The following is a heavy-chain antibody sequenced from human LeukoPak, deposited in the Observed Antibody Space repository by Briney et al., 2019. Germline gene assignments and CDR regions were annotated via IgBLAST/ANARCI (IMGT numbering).Heavy chain of an antibody. Sequence: GGSLRLSCAASGFTFSSYAMHWVRQAPGKGLEWVAVISYDGSNKYYADSVKGRFTISRDNSKNTLYLQMNSLRAEDTAVYYCARYRSSTSCPNYYYYGMDVWGQGTTVTVSS. CDR1: GFTFSSYA. J-gene: IGHJ6*02. V-gene: IGHV3-30*04. D-gene: IGHD2-2*01. CDR2: ISYDGSNK. CDR3: ARYRSSTSCPNYYYYGMDV.